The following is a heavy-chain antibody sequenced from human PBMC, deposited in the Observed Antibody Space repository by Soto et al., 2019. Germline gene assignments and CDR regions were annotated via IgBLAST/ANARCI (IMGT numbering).Heavy chain of an antibody. Sequence: ASVKVSCKASGYTFTSYGISWVRHSPGQGLEWMGWISAYNGNTNYAQKLQGRVTMTTDTSTSTAYMELRSLRSDDTAVYYCAMTEPYIAVAGTDFDYWGQGTLVTVSS. CDR1: GYTFTSYG. CDR3: AMTEPYIAVAGTDFDY. J-gene: IGHJ4*02. V-gene: IGHV1-18*01. CDR2: ISAYNGNT. D-gene: IGHD6-19*01.